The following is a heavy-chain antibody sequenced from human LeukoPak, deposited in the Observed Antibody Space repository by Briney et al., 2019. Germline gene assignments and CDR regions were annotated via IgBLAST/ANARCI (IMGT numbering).Heavy chain of an antibody. CDR1: GFTFSNYW. CDR2: IKGDRSRE. Sequence: GGSLRLXRAASGFTFSNYWMVWVRQAPGEGLEWVANIKGDRSREYYLDSVKGRFTISRANAKSSLYLQMSSLRADDTAVYYCARDAGNCSGGSCYSRPFDPWGQGTPVTVSS. CDR3: ARDAGNCSGGSCYSRPFDP. V-gene: IGHV3-7*01. D-gene: IGHD2-15*01. J-gene: IGHJ5*02.